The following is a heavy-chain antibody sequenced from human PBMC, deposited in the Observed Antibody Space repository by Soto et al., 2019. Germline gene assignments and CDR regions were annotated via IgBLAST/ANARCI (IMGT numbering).Heavy chain of an antibody. D-gene: IGHD1-26*01. V-gene: IGHV1-46*01. CDR3: ARPQAKRERYCNYGLDV. Sequence: ASVKVSCKASGYTFTDYYMSWVRQVPGQGLEWMGIVDPSAGSTTYTQKFQGRFTMTRDTSTSTVYMELNSLTSDDTAVYYCARPQAKRERYCNYGLDVWGAGTTLTVSS. CDR2: VDPSAGST. CDR1: GYTFTDYY. J-gene: IGHJ6*04.